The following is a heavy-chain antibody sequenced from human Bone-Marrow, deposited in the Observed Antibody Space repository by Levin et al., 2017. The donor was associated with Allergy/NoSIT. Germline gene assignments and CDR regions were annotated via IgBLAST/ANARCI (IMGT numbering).Heavy chain of an antibody. CDR3: ARELLGYRDFDY. J-gene: IGHJ4*02. V-gene: IGHV3-66*02. Sequence: PGGSLRLSCAASGFTVSSNYMSWVRQAPGKGLEWVSVIYSGGSTYYADSVKGRFTISRDNSKNTLYLQMNSLRAEDTAVYYCARELLGYRDFDYWGQGTLVTVSS. CDR2: IYSGGST. CDR1: GFTVSSNY. D-gene: IGHD5-24*01.